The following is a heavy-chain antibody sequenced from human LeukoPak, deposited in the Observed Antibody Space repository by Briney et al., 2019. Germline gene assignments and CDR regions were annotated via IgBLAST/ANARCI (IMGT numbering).Heavy chain of an antibody. CDR2: ITSSGTT. CDR1: GGSISSGSYY. Sequence: PSETLSLTCTVSGGSISSGSYYWSWIRQPAGKGLEWIGRITSSGTTTYNPSLNSRVTISVDTSKNQFSLKLSSVTAADTAVYYCARDLPTMVRGALYFDYWGQGTLVTVSS. J-gene: IGHJ4*02. CDR3: ARDLPTMVRGALYFDY. V-gene: IGHV4-61*02. D-gene: IGHD3-10*01.